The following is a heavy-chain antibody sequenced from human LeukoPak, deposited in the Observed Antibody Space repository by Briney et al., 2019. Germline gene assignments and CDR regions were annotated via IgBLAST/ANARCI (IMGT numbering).Heavy chain of an antibody. Sequence: GGSLRLSCAASGFTFSSYGMHWVRQAPGKGLEWVAAIWYDGSKMYYADSVKGRFTISRDNSKNTLYLQMNSLRAEDTAVYYCAGGPYSSGWYIDYWGQGTLVTVSS. V-gene: IGHV3-33*01. CDR3: AGGPYSSGWYIDY. D-gene: IGHD6-19*01. CDR2: IWYDGSKM. CDR1: GFTFSSYG. J-gene: IGHJ4*02.